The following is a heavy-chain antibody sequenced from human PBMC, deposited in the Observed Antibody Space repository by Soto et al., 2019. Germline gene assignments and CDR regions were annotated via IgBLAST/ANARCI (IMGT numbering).Heavy chain of an antibody. Sequence: PGGSLRLSCAASGFTFSSYGMHWVRQAPGKGLEWVAVIWYDGSNKYYADSVKGRFTISRDNSKNTLYLQMNSLRAEDTAVYYCGRKKPHPPRTAWFAPWAQVPLLTGS. CDR2: IWYDGSNK. V-gene: IGHV3-33*01. CDR3: GRKKPHPPRTAWFAP. CDR1: GFTFSSYG. J-gene: IGHJ5*02.